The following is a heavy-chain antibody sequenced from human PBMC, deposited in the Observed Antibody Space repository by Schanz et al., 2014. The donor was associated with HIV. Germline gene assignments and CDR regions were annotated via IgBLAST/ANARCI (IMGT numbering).Heavy chain of an antibody. CDR3: ARDLGGDFWSAQGGLDP. J-gene: IGHJ5*02. D-gene: IGHD3-3*01. V-gene: IGHV1-46*01. CDR2: INPRGGKT. Sequence: QVQMVQSGAELKKPGASVKLSCKASGFTLTSYYIHWVRQARGQGLEWMGIINPRGGKTSLAQKFQGRGTLTRDTSTSTVYLELSSLRSEDTAIYYCARDLGGDFWSAQGGLDPWGQGTLVTVSS. CDR1: GFTLTSYY.